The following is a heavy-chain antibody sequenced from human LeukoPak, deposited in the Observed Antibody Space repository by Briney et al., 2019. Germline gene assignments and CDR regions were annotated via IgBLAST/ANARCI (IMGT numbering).Heavy chain of an antibody. Sequence: SETLSLTCTVSGGSVSSGGYYWSWIRQHPGKGLEWIGYIYYSGSTYYNPSLKSRVTISVDTSKNQFSLKLSSVTAADTAVYYWARENYGDWFDPGGKGPLVTVS. CDR2: IYYSGST. CDR1: GGSVSSGGYY. V-gene: IGHV4-31*03. J-gene: IGHJ5*02. CDR3: ARENYGDWFDP. D-gene: IGHD4-17*01.